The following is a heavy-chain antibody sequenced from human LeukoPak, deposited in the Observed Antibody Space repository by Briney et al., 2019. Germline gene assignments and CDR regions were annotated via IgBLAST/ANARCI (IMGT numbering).Heavy chain of an antibody. D-gene: IGHD5-18*01. J-gene: IGHJ4*02. V-gene: IGHV3-23*01. CDR2: NSRRGRST. CDR1: GFTFSNSA. Sequence: GGSLRLSCAASGFTFSNSALIWARQAPGKGLEWVSGNSRRGRSTYYADSVKGRVTISIDNSTNTRYLQMNSRRAEDTAVYFCARGQDTAFKDWGQGTLVTVSS. CDR3: ARGQDTAFKD.